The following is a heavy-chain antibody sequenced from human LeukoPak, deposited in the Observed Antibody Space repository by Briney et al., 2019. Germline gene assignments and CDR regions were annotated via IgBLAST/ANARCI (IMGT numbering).Heavy chain of an antibody. V-gene: IGHV1-69*13. CDR3: ARVASYCSSTSCYYY. D-gene: IGHD2-2*01. J-gene: IGHJ4*02. CDR2: IIPIFGTA. Sequence: SVKVSCKASGGTFSSYAISWVRQAPGQGLEWMGGIIPIFGTANYAQKFQGRVTITADESTSTAYMELSSLRSEDTAVYYCARVASYCSSTSCYYYWGQGTLVTVSS. CDR1: GGTFSSYA.